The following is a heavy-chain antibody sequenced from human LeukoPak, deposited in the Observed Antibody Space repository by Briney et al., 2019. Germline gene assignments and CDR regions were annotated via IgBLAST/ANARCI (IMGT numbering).Heavy chain of an antibody. CDR3: VKDRVDGSGSQFDS. Sequence: GGSLRLSCAASGFTFSSYAMSWVRQAPGKGLEWVSAISGSGGSTYYADSVKGRFTISRDNAMDRLYLQMNSLRADDTAVYYCVKDRVDGSGSQFDSWGQGSLVIVSS. V-gene: IGHV3-23*01. CDR2: ISGSGGST. CDR1: GFTFSSYA. D-gene: IGHD3-10*01. J-gene: IGHJ4*02.